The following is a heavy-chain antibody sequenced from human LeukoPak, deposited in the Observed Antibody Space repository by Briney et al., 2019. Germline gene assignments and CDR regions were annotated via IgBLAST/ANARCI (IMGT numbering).Heavy chain of an antibody. J-gene: IGHJ4*02. V-gene: IGHV4-59*01. CDR3: ARDVDSSGYIDY. D-gene: IGHD3-22*01. Sequence: PSETLSLTCTVSGGSISSYYWSWIRQPPGKGLEWIGYIYYSGSTNYNPSLKCRVTISVDTSKNQFSLKLSSVTAADTAVYYCARDVDSSGYIDYWGQGTLSPSPQ. CDR1: GGSISSYY. CDR2: IYYSGST.